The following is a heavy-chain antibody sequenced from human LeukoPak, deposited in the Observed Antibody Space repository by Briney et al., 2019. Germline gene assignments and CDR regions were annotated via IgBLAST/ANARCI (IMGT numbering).Heavy chain of an antibody. CDR3: ARGVGLVPAAIWAY. V-gene: IGHV4-34*01. J-gene: IGHJ4*02. CDR2: INHSGST. D-gene: IGHD2-2*01. CDR1: GGSFSGYY. Sequence: SETLSLTCAVYGGSFSGYYWSWIRQPPGKGLEWIGEINHSGSTNYNPSLKSRVTISVDTSKNQFSLKLSSVTAADTAVYYCARGVGLVPAAIWAYWGQGTLVTVSS.